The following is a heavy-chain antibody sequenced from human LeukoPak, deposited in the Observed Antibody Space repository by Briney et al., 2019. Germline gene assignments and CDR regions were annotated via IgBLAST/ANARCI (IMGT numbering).Heavy chain of an antibody. CDR2: IKQDGSEK. Sequence: GGSLRLSCAASGFTFSSYWMSWVRQAPGKGLEWVANIKQDGSEKYYVDSVKGRFTISRDNSKNTLYLQMNSLRAEDTAVYYCAKVDGDYVGGFDYWGQGTLVTVSS. CDR3: AKVDGDYVGGFDY. CDR1: GFTFSSYW. V-gene: IGHV3-7*03. D-gene: IGHD4-17*01. J-gene: IGHJ4*02.